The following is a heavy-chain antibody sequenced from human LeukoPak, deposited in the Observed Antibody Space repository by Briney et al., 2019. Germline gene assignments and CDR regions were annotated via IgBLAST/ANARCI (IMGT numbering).Heavy chain of an antibody. D-gene: IGHD6-13*01. V-gene: IGHV4-34*01. CDR2: INHSGST. CDR3: ARDQLATAAGLDY. J-gene: IGHJ4*02. CDR1: GGSISSYY. Sequence: SETLSLTCTVSGGSISSYYWSWIRQPPGKGPEWIGEINHSGSTNYNPSLKSRVTISVDTSKNQFSLKLSSVTAADTAVYYCARDQLATAAGLDYWGQGTLVTVSS.